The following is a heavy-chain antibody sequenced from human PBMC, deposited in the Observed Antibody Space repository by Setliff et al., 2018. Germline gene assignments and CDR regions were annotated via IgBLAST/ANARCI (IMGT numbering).Heavy chain of an antibody. D-gene: IGHD3-22*01. CDR2: ISSYNGNT. CDR3: ARSSDSGYYHQRDAFDI. CDR1: GYSFQRYG. V-gene: IGHV1-18*04. J-gene: IGHJ3*02. Sequence: ASVKVSCKASGYSFQRYGINWLRQAPGRGLEWLGWISSYNGNTKYAQTVQDRIRVTTDTSTSTSYMELRSLRSDDTAVYFCARSSDSGYYHQRDAFDIWGQGTRVTVSS.